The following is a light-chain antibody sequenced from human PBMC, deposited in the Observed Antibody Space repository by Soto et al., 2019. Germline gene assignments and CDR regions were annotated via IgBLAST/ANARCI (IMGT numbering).Light chain of an antibody. V-gene: IGLV2-14*01. CDR2: EVS. CDR3: SSYTSSNTLL. J-gene: IGLJ2*01. Sequence: QSALTQPASVSGSPGQSITISCTGTSSDVGAYNYVSWYQQHPGKAPKLMIFEVSDRPSGVSKRFSGSKSGNTASLTISGLQAEDVADYYCSSYTSSNTLLFGGGPKLTVL. CDR1: SSDVGAYNY.